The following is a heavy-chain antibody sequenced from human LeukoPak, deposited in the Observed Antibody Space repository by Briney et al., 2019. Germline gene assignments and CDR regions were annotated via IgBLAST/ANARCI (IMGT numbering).Heavy chain of an antibody. D-gene: IGHD6-13*01. V-gene: IGHV3-23*01. CDR1: GFTFSSYS. CDR3: AKKSAAAAAAAYFFDY. CDR2: LSSSGGST. Sequence: GGSLRLSCAASGFTFSSYSMNWVRQAPGKGLEWVSSLSSSGGSTYYADSVKGRFTISRDNSKNTLYLQMNSLRAEDTAIYYCAKKSAAAAAAAYFFDYWGQGTLVTVPS. J-gene: IGHJ4*02.